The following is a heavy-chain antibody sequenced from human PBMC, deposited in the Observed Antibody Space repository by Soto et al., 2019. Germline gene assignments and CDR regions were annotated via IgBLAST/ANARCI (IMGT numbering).Heavy chain of an antibody. CDR2: IYYSGST. CDR1: GGSISSGDYY. V-gene: IGHV4-30-4*01. Sequence: SETLSLTCTVSGGSISSGDYYWSWIRQPPGKGLEWIGYIYYSGSTYYNPSLKSRVTISVDTSKNQFSLKLSSVTAADTAVYYCARQYGGYYDVLDAFDIWGQGTMVTVSS. J-gene: IGHJ3*02. CDR3: ARQYGGYYDVLDAFDI. D-gene: IGHD3-22*01.